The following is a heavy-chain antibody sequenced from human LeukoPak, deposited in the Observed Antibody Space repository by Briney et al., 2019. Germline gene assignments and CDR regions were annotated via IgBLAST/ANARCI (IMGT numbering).Heavy chain of an antibody. CDR1: GFTFSSYS. Sequence: GGSLRLSCAASGFTFSSYSMNWVRQAPGKGLEWVSSISSSSSYIYYADSVKGRFTISRDNAKNSLYLQMNSLRAEDTAVYYCARDREGMIVAFDIWGQGTMVTVSS. CDR2: ISSSSSYI. D-gene: IGHD3-22*01. V-gene: IGHV3-21*01. CDR3: ARDREGMIVAFDI. J-gene: IGHJ3*02.